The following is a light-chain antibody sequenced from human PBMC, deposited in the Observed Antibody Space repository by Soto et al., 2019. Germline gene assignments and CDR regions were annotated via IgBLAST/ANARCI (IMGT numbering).Light chain of an antibody. CDR3: QQRSNWQIT. CDR2: GAS. V-gene: IGKV3D-20*02. Sequence: DIVLTQSPGTLSLSPGERATLSCRASQSVRSNFLAWYQQKPGQAPRLLIYGASSRATGIPERFSGSGSGTDFTLTISSLEPEDFAVYYCQQRSNWQITFGQGTRLEIK. J-gene: IGKJ5*01. CDR1: QSVRSNF.